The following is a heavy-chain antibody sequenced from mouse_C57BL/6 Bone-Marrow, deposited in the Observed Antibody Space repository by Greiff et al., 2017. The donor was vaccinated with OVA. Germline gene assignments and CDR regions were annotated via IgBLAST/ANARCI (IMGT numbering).Heavy chain of an antibody. CDR3: TLWLLLYFDV. CDR1: GFNIKDDY. CDR2: IDPENGDT. D-gene: IGHD2-3*01. V-gene: IGHV14-4*01. Sequence: VQLQQSGAELVRPGASVKLSCTASGFNIKDDYMHWVKQRPEQGLEWIGWIDPENGDTEYASKFQGKATITADTSSNTAYLQLSSLTSEDTAVYCCTLWLLLYFDVWGTGTTVTVSS. J-gene: IGHJ1*03.